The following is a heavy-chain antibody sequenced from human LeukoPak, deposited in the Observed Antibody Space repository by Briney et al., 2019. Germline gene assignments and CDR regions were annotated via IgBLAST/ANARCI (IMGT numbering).Heavy chain of an antibody. CDR3: AREGGGYNNRGFDY. V-gene: IGHV3-23*01. J-gene: IGHJ4*02. CDR2: ISGSGGST. D-gene: IGHD5-24*01. Sequence: TGGSLRLSCAASGFTFSSYAMSWVRQAPGKGLEWVSAISGSGGSTYYADSVKGRFTISRDNSKNTLYLQMNSLRAEDTAVYYCAREGGGYNNRGFDYWGQGTLVTVSS. CDR1: GFTFSSYA.